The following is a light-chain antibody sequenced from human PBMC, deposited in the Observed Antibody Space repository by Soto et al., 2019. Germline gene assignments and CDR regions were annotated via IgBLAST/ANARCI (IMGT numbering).Light chain of an antibody. CDR1: QSVSSN. Sequence: EIVMTQSPATLSVSPGERATLSCRASQSVSSNLAWYQQKPGQAPRLLMYDASTRATGIPARFSGSGSGTEFTLIISSLQSEDFAVYYCQQYNNGPYTFGQGTKLEIK. J-gene: IGKJ2*01. V-gene: IGKV3-15*01. CDR3: QQYNNGPYT. CDR2: DAS.